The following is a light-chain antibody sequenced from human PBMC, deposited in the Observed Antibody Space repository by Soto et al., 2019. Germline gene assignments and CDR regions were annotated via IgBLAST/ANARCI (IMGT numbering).Light chain of an antibody. CDR3: SSYTSSSTEV. CDR2: DVS. V-gene: IGLV2-14*03. CDR1: SSDVGAYIY. J-gene: IGLJ1*01. Sequence: QSALTQPASVSGSPGQSIAISCTGTSSDVGAYIYVSWYQHHPGKAPKLILYDVSARPSGVSDRFSGSKSGNTASLTISGLQPEDEADYYCSSYTSSSTEVFRTGTKLTVL.